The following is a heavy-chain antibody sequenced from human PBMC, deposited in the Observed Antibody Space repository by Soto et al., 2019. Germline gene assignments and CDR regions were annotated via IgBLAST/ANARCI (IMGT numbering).Heavy chain of an antibody. D-gene: IGHD6-13*01. CDR2: ISSSSYI. V-gene: IGHV3-21*01. Sequence: GGSLRLSCAASGFTFSSYSMNWVRQAPGKGLEWVSSISSSSYIYYADSVKGRFTISRDNAKNSLYLQMNSLRAEDTAVYYCARGIAAERTYYYYYGMDVWGQGTTVTVSS. CDR3: ARGIAAERTYYYYYGMDV. CDR1: GFTFSSYS. J-gene: IGHJ6*02.